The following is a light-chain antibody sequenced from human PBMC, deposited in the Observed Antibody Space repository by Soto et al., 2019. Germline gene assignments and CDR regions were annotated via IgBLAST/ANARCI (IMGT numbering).Light chain of an antibody. CDR1: RSNIGAAYD. J-gene: IGLJ1*01. CDR3: QSYDSSLRGYV. CDR2: SNT. V-gene: IGLV1-40*01. Sequence: QAALTHPPSVSGAPEQGVTISCTGMRSNIGAAYDVHWYQQPPGTAPKLLIYSNTNRPSGVPDRFSGSKSGTSASLAITGLQAEDEADYYCQSYDSSLRGYVFGTGTKVTVL.